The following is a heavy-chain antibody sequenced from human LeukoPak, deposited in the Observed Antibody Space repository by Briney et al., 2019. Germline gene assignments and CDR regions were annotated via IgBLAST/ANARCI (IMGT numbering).Heavy chain of an antibody. D-gene: IGHD1-14*01. J-gene: IGHJ3*02. CDR3: ARAAPGPRRSEAFDI. CDR2: ISSSSSYI. V-gene: IGHV3-21*01. Sequence: RLXXXASGFTFSSYSMNWVRQAPGKGLEWVSSISSSSSYIYYADSVKGRFTISRDNAKNSLYLQMNSLRAEDTAVYYCARAAPGPRRSEAFDIWGQGTMVTVSS. CDR1: GFTFSSYS.